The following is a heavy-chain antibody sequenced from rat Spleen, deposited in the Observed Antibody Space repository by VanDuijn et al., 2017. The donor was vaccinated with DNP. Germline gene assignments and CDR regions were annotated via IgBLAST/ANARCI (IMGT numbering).Heavy chain of an antibody. Sequence: EVQLQESGPGLVEPSQSLSLTCSVTGYSITSCCRWTWIRKFPGHKLEWMGYINSAGSTNYNPSLKGRISITSDTSKNQFFLQVNSVNTEDTATYYCARHFLWGQGVMVTVSS. J-gene: IGHJ2*01. CDR2: INSAGST. CDR3: ARHFL. CDR1: GYSITSCCR. V-gene: IGHV3-3*01.